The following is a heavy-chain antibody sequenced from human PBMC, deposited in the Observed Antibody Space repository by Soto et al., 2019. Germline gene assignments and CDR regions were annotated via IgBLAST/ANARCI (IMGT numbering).Heavy chain of an antibody. J-gene: IGHJ6*02. CDR2: INPDGSQT. D-gene: IGHD3-10*01. CDR3: TRDSFRPDASGTYYYYGMDV. CDR1: EFTFGNYW. V-gene: IGHV3-74*01. Sequence: EVQLVESGGGLVQPGGSLRLSCAASEFTFGNYWLHWVRQAPGTGLVWVSRINPDGSQTAYAASVTGRFTISRDNAKKTLYLQLNSLRAEDTAVYYCTRDSFRPDASGTYYYYGMDVWGQGTTVTVSS.